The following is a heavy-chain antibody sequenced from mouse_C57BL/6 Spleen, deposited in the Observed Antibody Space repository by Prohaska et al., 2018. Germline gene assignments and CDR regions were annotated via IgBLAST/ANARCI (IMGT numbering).Heavy chain of an antibody. V-gene: IGHV5-12*01. CDR3: ASPTASWFAY. CDR2: ISNGGGST. CDR1: GFTFSDYY. D-gene: IGHD4-1*02. J-gene: IGHJ3*01. Sequence: GGSLKLSCAASGFTFSDYYMYCVRQTPEKRLEWVAYISNGGGSTYYPDTVKGRFTISRDNAKNTLYLQMSRLKSEDTAMYYCASPTASWFAYWGQGTLVTVSA.